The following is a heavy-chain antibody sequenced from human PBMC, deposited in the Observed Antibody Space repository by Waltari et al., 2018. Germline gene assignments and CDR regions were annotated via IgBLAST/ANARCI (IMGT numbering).Heavy chain of an antibody. Sequence: EVQLVESGGGLEQPGGSLRLPCPASGFTFRSYSMNWVRQAPGKGLEWISYISSSSDTKYYADSVKGRFTISRDNAKNSLFLQMNSLRAEDTAVYHCARDRDTSTWYSGLGEWGQGTLVTVS. J-gene: IGHJ4*02. CDR1: GFTFRSYS. CDR3: ARDRDTSTWYSGLGE. CDR2: ISSSSDTK. V-gene: IGHV3-48*04. D-gene: IGHD6-13*01.